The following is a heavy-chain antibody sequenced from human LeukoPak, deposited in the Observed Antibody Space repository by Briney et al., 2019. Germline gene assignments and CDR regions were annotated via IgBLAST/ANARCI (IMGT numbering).Heavy chain of an antibody. CDR3: ARRSGIAVAGSIIGYSYYMDV. CDR2: IYYSGST. V-gene: IGHV4-39*01. CDR1: GGSISSSSYY. Sequence: PSETLSLTCTVSGGSISSSSYYWGWIRQPPGKGLEWIGSIYYSGSTYYNPSLKSRVTISVDTSKNQFSLKLSSVTAADTAVYYCARRSGIAVAGSIIGYSYYMDVWGKGTTVTVSS. D-gene: IGHD6-19*01. J-gene: IGHJ6*03.